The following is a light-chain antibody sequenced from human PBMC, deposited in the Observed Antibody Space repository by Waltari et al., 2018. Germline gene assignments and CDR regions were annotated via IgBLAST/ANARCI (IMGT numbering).Light chain of an antibody. CDR2: WAS. V-gene: IGKV4-1*01. CDR1: LYSPNNKNY. J-gene: IGKJ1*01. CDR3: QQYYANPRT. Sequence: LYSPNNKNYLAWFQQKAGQPPKLLIYWASSRESVVPDRFSGSGSGSDFTLTISSLQAEDVAVYYCQQYYANPRTFGQGTRVEIK.